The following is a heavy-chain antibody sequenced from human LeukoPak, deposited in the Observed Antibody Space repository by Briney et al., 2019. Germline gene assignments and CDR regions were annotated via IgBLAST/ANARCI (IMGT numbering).Heavy chain of an antibody. V-gene: IGHV4-59*01. CDR3: VRSKSGTYGWFDP. CDR1: GGSITSYY. J-gene: IGHJ5*02. D-gene: IGHD4-17*01. Sequence: PSETLSLTCTVSGGSITSYYWSWIRQPPGKGLEWIGYIYYSGTTNYNPSLKSRVTISVDTSNNQFSLTVNSMTAADTAVYYCVRSKSGTYGWFDPWGQGTRVTVSS. CDR2: IYYSGTT.